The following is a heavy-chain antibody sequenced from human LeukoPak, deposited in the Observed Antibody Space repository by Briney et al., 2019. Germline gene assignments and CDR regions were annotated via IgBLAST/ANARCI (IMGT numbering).Heavy chain of an antibody. Sequence: GGSLRLSCAASGFTFDDYAMHWVRQAPGKGLEWVSGISWNSGSIGYADSVKGRFTISRDNAKNSLYLQMNSLRAEDTALYYCAKGDCSGGGCQPRLWGQGTLVTVSS. CDR1: GFTFDDYA. J-gene: IGHJ4*02. CDR3: AKGDCSGGGCQPRL. D-gene: IGHD2-15*01. V-gene: IGHV3-9*01. CDR2: ISWNSGSI.